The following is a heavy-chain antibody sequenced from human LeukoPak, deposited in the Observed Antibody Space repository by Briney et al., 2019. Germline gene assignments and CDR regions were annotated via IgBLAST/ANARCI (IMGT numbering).Heavy chain of an antibody. Sequence: ASVKVSCKASGYTFTSYGMSWVRQAPGQGLEWMGWISAYNGNTNYAQRLQGRVTMTTDTSTSTAYMELRNLRSDDTAVYYCARGGYYDSSGYWFDYWGQGTLVTVSS. D-gene: IGHD3-22*01. CDR3: ARGGYYDSSGYWFDY. CDR1: GYTFTSYG. V-gene: IGHV1-18*01. J-gene: IGHJ4*02. CDR2: ISAYNGNT.